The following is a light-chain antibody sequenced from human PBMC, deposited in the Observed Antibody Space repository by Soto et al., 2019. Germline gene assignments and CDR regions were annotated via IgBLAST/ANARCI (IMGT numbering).Light chain of an antibody. CDR2: AAS. J-gene: IGKJ4*01. Sequence: DIQLTQSPSSLSASVGDRVTITCRESQSISSYLNWYQQKPGKDPKLLIYAASSLQSGVTSRFSGSGSGTDFTLTISSLQPEDFATDYCQQSYSTPLTFGGGTKVEIK. V-gene: IGKV1-39*01. CDR1: QSISSY. CDR3: QQSYSTPLT.